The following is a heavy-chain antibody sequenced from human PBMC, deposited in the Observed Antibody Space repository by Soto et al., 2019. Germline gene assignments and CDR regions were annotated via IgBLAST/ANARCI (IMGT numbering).Heavy chain of an antibody. D-gene: IGHD1-1*01. CDR2: INAGNGNT. J-gene: IGHJ6*02. CDR1: GYTFTSYA. V-gene: IGHV1-3*01. Sequence: GASVKVSCKASGYTFTSYAMHWVRQAPGQRLEWMGWINAGNGNTKYSQKFQGRVTITRDTSASTAYMELSSLRSEDTAVYYCARVTGTVYYYGMDVWGQGTTVTVSS. CDR3: ARVTGTVYYYGMDV.